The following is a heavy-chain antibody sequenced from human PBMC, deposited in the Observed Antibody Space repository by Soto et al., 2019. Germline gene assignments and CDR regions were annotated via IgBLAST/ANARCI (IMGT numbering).Heavy chain of an antibody. CDR1: GFTFSSYG. V-gene: IGHV3-30*18. J-gene: IGHJ4*02. D-gene: IGHD3-22*01. CDR2: ISYDGSNK. CDR3: ANDHYDSSGFYYFDY. Sequence: GGSLRLSCAASGFTFSSYGMHWVRQAPGKGLEWVAVISYDGSNKYYADSVKGRFTISRDNSKNTLYLQMNSLRAEDTALYYCANDHYDSSGFYYFDYWGQGTLVTVSS.